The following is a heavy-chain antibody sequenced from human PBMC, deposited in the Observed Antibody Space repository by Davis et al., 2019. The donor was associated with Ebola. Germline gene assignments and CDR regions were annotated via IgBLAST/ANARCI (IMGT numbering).Heavy chain of an antibody. CDR3: TRGAPYFMDV. CDR1: GFILSGST. D-gene: IGHD2/OR15-2a*01. V-gene: IGHV3-73*01. CDR2: IRDKDNGDVT. Sequence: GGSLRLSCAVSGFILSGSTLHWVRQASGKGLEWVGRIRDKDNGDVTSYGASVEGRFTISRDDSKNTAYLQMNSLKTEDTAVYYCTRGAPYFMDVWGQGTTVTVSS. J-gene: IGHJ6*02.